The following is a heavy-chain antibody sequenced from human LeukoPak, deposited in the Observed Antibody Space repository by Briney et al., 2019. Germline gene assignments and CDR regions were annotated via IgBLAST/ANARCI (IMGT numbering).Heavy chain of an antibody. CDR2: IIPLFETA. J-gene: IGHJ4*02. CDR1: GGPFSAYA. CDR3: ARVGSATMVRGVIPYYFDY. V-gene: IGHV1-69*06. Sequence: GSSVKVSCKASGGPFSAYAISWVRQAPGQGLEWMGGIIPLFETANYARKFQGRVTLTADKSTSTAYMELSSLRSEDTAVYYCARVGSATMVRGVIPYYFDYWGQGTLVTVSS. D-gene: IGHD3-10*01.